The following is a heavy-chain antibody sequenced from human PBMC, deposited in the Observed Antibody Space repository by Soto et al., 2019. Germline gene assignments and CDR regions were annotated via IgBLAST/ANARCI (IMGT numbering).Heavy chain of an antibody. Sequence: EVQVVESGGGLVQPGGSLRLSCAASGFTFSSYSMNWVRQAPGKGLKWVSYISSSSSTIFYADSVKGRFTISRDNAKNALYLQMNSVRAEDTAVYYCARDIDGGGQGTLVTVSS. D-gene: IGHD2-15*01. J-gene: IGHJ4*02. CDR3: ARDIDG. CDR2: ISSSSSTI. V-gene: IGHV3-48*01. CDR1: GFTFSSYS.